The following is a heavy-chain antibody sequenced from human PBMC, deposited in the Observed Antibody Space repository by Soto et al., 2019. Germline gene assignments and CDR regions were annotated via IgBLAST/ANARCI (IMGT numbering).Heavy chain of an antibody. V-gene: IGHV4-34*01. J-gene: IGHJ4*02. Sequence: QVQLQQWGAGLLKPSETLSLTCAVYGGSFSGYYWSWIRQPPGEGLEWIGEINYSGSTNYNPSLESLVTISVDTSKNQFSLKVSSVTAADTAVYYCARGGYGGNSGLGHLDSWGQGTLVTVSS. CDR1: GGSFSGYY. CDR3: ARGGYGGNSGLGHLDS. D-gene: IGHD2-21*02. CDR2: INYSGST.